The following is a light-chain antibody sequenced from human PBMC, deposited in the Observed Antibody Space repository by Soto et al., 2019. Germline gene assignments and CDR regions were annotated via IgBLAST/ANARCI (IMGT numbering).Light chain of an antibody. CDR2: GAS. J-gene: IGKJ1*01. CDR3: QQYNNWQT. Sequence: EIVMTQSPATLSVSPGERATLYCRASQSVSSNLAWYQQKPGQAPRLLIYGASTRATGIPARFSGSGSGTEFTLTISSLQSEDFAVYYCQQYNNWQTFGQGTKVDNK. V-gene: IGKV3-15*01. CDR1: QSVSSN.